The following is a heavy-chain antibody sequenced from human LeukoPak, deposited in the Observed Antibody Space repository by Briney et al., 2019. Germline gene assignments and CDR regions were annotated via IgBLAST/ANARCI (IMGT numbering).Heavy chain of an antibody. D-gene: IGHD6-13*01. CDR1: GFTFSSYA. CDR3: ARSIAAAGTLYYYMDV. J-gene: IGHJ6*03. Sequence: HPGGPLRLSCAASGFTFSSYAMHWVRQAPGKGLEYVSAISSNGGSTYYANSVKGRFTISRDNSKNTLYLQMGSLRAEDMAVYYCARSIAAAGTLYYYMDVWGKGTTVTISS. V-gene: IGHV3-64*01. CDR2: ISSNGGST.